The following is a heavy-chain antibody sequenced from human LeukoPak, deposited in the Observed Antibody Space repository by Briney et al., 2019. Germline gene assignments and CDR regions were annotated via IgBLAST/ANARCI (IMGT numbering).Heavy chain of an antibody. CDR2: INHSGST. V-gene: IGHV4-34*01. J-gene: IGHJ4*02. Sequence: SETLSLSCAVYGGSFSGYYWSWIRQPPGKGLEWIGEINHSGSTNYNPSLKSRVTISVDTSKNQFSLKLSSVTAADTAVYYCARVLELELGIDYWGQGTLVTVSS. D-gene: IGHD1-7*01. CDR1: GGSFSGYY. CDR3: ARVLELELGIDY.